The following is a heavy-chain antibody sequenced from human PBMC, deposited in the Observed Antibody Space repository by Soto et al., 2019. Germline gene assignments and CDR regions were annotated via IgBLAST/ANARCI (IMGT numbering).Heavy chain of an antibody. CDR2: IYDSGGT. CDR1: GFTVSSNY. J-gene: IGHJ6*02. V-gene: IGHV3-53*02. D-gene: IGHD3-3*01. Sequence: EVQLVETGGGLIQPGGSLRLSCAVSGFTVSSNYMSWVRQAPGKGLEWVSVIYDSGGTYYADSVKGRFTLSRDDPQNTLYLQMHGLRAEDTAVYYCARRHDFWSGYSYKYGLDVWGQGTTVTVSS. CDR3: ARRHDFWSGYSYKYGLDV.